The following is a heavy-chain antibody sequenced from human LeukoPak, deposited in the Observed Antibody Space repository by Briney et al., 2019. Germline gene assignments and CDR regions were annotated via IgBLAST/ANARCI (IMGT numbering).Heavy chain of an antibody. CDR2: IYYSGST. D-gene: IGHD3-22*01. Sequence: PSETLSLTCTVSSGSISRYYWSWIRQPPGKGLEWTGYIYYSGSTNYNPSLKSRVTISIDTSKNQLSLKLSSVTAADTAVYYCAREPGFDSSGYLNWFDPWGQGTLVTVSS. CDR3: AREPGFDSSGYLNWFDP. CDR1: SGSISRYY. V-gene: IGHV4-59*01. J-gene: IGHJ5*02.